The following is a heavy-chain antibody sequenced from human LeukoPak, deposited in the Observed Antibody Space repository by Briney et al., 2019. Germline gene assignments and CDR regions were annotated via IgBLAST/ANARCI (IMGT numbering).Heavy chain of an antibody. V-gene: IGHV3-30-3*01. CDR2: ISYDGSNK. CDR3: ARDRGWRLFDY. J-gene: IGHJ4*02. D-gene: IGHD6-19*01. Sequence: GGSLRLSCAASGFTFSSYAMHWVRQAPGKGLEWVAVISYDGSNKYYADSVKGRFTISRDNSKNTLYLQMNSLRAEDTAVYYCARDRGWRLFDYWGQGTLVTASS. CDR1: GFTFSSYA.